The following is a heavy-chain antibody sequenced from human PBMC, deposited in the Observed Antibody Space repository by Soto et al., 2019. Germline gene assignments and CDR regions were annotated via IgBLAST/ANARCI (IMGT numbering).Heavy chain of an antibody. V-gene: IGHV4-59*01. CDR1: GGSISSYY. CDR3: ARGDSSSTTTGLGY. CDR2: IYYSGST. Sequence: SETLSLTCTVSGGSISSYYWSWIRQPPGKGLEWIGYIYYSGSTNYNPSLKSRVTISVDTSKNQFSLKLSSVTAADTAVYYCARGDSSSTTTGLGYWGQGTLVTVSS. J-gene: IGHJ4*02. D-gene: IGHD2-2*01.